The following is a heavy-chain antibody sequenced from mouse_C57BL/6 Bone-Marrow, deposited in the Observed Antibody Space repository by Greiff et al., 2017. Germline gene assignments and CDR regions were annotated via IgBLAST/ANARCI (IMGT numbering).Heavy chain of an antibody. J-gene: IGHJ4*01. V-gene: IGHV5-6*02. D-gene: IGHD1-2*01. CDR3: ARLTTAYAMDY. Sequence: EVMLVESGGDLVKPGGSLKLSCAASGFTFSSYGMSWVRQTPDKRLEWVATISSGGSYTYYPDSVKGRFTISRDNAKNTLYLQMRSLKSEDTAMYYCARLTTAYAMDYWGQGTSVTVSS. CDR1: GFTFSSYG. CDR2: ISSGGSYT.